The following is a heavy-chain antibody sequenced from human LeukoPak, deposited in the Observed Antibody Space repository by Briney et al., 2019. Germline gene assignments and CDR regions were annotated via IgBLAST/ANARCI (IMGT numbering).Heavy chain of an antibody. J-gene: IGHJ6*03. CDR3: AKEGYSRGYDSYYYMDV. V-gene: IGHV3-48*03. CDR1: GFTFSSYE. D-gene: IGHD6-13*01. CDR2: ISSSGSTI. Sequence: GGSLRLSCAASGFTFSSYEMNWVRQAPGKGLEWVSYISSSGSTIYYADSVKGRFTISRDNSKNTLYVQMNSLRAEDTAVYYCAKEGYSRGYDSYYYMDVWGKGTTVTVSS.